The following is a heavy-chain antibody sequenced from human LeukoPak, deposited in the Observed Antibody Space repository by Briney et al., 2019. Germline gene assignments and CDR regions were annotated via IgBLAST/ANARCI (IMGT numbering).Heavy chain of an antibody. V-gene: IGHV4-34*01. D-gene: IGHD3-9*01. CDR1: GGSFSGYY. J-gene: IGHJ4*02. Sequence: PSETLSLTCAVYGGSFSGYYWSWIRQPPGKGLEWIGSIYYSGSTYYNPSLKSRVTISVDTSKNQFSLKLSSVTAADTAVYYCAGGLRYFDWSYTDYFDYWGQGTLVTVSS. CDR2: IYYSGST. CDR3: AGGLRYFDWSYTDYFDY.